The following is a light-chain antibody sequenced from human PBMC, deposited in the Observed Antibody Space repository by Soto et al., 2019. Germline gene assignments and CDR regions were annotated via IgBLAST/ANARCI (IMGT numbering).Light chain of an antibody. V-gene: IGLV2-14*01. Sequence: QSVLTQPASVSGSPGQSITISCTGTSSDVGRYNYVSWCQQLPGKAPKLIIYDVSNRPSGVSNRFSGSKSGNTASLTISGLQAEDEADYYCSSYTSSSTVVFGGGTKLTVL. CDR3: SSYTSSSTVV. CDR2: DVS. CDR1: SSDVGRYNY. J-gene: IGLJ2*01.